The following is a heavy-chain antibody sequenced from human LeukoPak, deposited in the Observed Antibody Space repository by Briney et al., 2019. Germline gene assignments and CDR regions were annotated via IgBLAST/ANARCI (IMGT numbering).Heavy chain of an antibody. D-gene: IGHD1-26*01. Sequence: ASVKVSCKASGYTFTSYGISWVRQAPGQGLEWMGWISAYNGNTNYAQKLQGRVTMTTDTSTSTAYMELRRLRSDDTAVYYCARVGGSYYESESASYYYYYMDVWGKGTTVTVSS. CDR2: ISAYNGNT. CDR3: ARVGGSYYESESASYYYYYMDV. CDR1: GYTFTSYG. J-gene: IGHJ6*03. V-gene: IGHV1-18*01.